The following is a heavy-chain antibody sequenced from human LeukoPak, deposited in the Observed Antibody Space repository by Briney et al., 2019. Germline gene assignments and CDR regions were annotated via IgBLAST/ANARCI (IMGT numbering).Heavy chain of an antibody. CDR3: ARSQLGSWYWYYFDS. J-gene: IGHJ4*02. CDR1: GFRFTSYW. D-gene: IGHD6-13*01. CDR2: VYPGDSDP. Sequence: GEPIKISFQGSGFRFTSYWIGWVRPMPGKGLEWMGIVYPGDSDPRFSPSFSGQVTTSVDKSVSTACLQWSILKASDTATYYCARSQLGSWYWYYFDSWGQGTLVTVSS. V-gene: IGHV5-51*01.